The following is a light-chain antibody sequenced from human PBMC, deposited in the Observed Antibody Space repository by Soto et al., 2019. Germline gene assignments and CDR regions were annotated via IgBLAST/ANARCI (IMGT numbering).Light chain of an antibody. V-gene: IGKV1-39*01. CDR3: QQSYSTPIT. CDR2: AAS. CDR1: QSISSY. Sequence: DIQITQSPSSLSASVPARFTITCRASQSISSYLNWYQQKPGKAPKLLIYAASSLQSGVPSRFSGSGSGTDFTLTISSLQPEDFATYYCQQSYSTPITFGQGTRLEIK. J-gene: IGKJ5*01.